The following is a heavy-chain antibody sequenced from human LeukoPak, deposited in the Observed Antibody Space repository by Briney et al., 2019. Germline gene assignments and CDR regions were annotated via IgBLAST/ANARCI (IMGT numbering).Heavy chain of an antibody. CDR3: ARDRGYSSGWFQAFDAFDI. V-gene: IGHV4-59*01. Sequence: SETLSLTCTVSGGSISSYYWSWIRQPPGKGLEWIGYIYYSGSTNYNPSLKSRVTISVDTSKNQFSLKLSSVTAADTAVYYCARDRGYSSGWFQAFDAFDIWGQGTMVTVSS. D-gene: IGHD6-19*01. CDR1: GGSISSYY. J-gene: IGHJ3*02. CDR2: IYYSGST.